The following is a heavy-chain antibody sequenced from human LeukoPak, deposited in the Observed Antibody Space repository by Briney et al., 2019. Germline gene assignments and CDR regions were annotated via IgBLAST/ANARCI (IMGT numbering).Heavy chain of an antibody. CDR2: ISSSSSYI. J-gene: IGHJ6*03. Sequence: GGSLRLSCAASGFTFSSYSMNWVRQAPGKGLEWVSSISSSSSYIYYADSVKGRFTISRDNAKNSLYLQMNSLRAEDTAVYYCARLRYHDFWSGYWKYYYYMDVWGKGTTVTVSS. CDR3: ARLRYHDFWSGYWKYYYYMDV. D-gene: IGHD3-3*01. CDR1: GFTFSSYS. V-gene: IGHV3-21*01.